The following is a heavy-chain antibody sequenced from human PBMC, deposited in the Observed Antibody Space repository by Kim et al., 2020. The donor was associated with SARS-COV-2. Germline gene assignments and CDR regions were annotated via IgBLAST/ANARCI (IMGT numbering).Heavy chain of an antibody. J-gene: IGHJ4*02. CDR2: IWYDGSNK. V-gene: IGHV3-33*01. CDR1: GFTFSSYG. CDR3: ARDFIVGATYPFDY. Sequence: GGSLRLSCAASGFTFSSYGMHWVRQAPGKGLEWVAVIWYDGSNKYYADSVKGRFTISRDNSKNTLYLQMNSLRAEDTAVYYCARDFIVGATYPFDYWGQGTLDTVSS. D-gene: IGHD1-26*01.